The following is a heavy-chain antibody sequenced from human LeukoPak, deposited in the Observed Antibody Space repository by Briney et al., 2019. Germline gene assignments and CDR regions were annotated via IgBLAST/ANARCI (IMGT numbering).Heavy chain of an antibody. J-gene: IGHJ4*02. D-gene: IGHD6-13*01. Sequence: GGSLTLSCTVSGFTFCDYAMSWVRQAPGKGLEWVSLIRSKGYSGTTEYAASVKGRFTISRDDSKSIAYLQLNRLETEDTAVHYCTRTLRAAAGKYYFDYWGQGTLVTVSS. CDR2: IRSKGYSGTT. V-gene: IGHV3-49*04. CDR1: GFTFCDYA. CDR3: TRTLRAAAGKYYFDY.